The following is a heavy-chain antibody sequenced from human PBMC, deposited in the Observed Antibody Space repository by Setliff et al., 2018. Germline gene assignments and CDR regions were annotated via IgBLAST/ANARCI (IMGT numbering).Heavy chain of an antibody. CDR3: ARGIVEMEDYYGMDV. D-gene: IGHD2-15*01. J-gene: IGHJ6*02. CDR2: IYLGGSP. Sequence: KTSETLSLTCTVSGDSIDTDIWWSWVRQSPGKGLEWIGEIYLGGSPTYNPSLKSRVTISIYKSKNQLSLDLTSVTAADTAVYYCARGIVEMEDYYGMDVWGQGTTVTVSS. CDR1: GDSIDTDIW. V-gene: IGHV4-4*02.